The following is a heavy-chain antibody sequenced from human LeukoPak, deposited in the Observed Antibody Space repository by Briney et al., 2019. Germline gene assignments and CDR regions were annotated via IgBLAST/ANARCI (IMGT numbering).Heavy chain of an antibody. CDR1: GFTYSHNG. J-gene: IGHJ4*02. CDR2: ISSSSSYI. Sequence: PGGSLRLSCVASGFTYSHNGMHWVRQAPGKGLEWVSSISSSSSYIYYADSVKGRFTISRDNAKNSLYLQMNSLRAEDTAVYYCARDFRELRDYWGQGTLVTVSS. D-gene: IGHD1-26*01. CDR3: ARDFRELRDY. V-gene: IGHV3-21*01.